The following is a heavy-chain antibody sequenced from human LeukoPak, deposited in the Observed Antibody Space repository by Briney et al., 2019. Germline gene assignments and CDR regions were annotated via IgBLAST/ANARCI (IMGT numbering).Heavy chain of an antibody. D-gene: IGHD1-26*01. CDR3: ARRLLPWDDNWFDP. CDR2: MNPNSGNT. J-gene: IGHJ5*02. Sequence: ASVKVSCKASGYTFTSYDINWVRQATGQGLEWMGWMNPNSGNTGYAQKFQGRVTMTRNTSISTAYMELSSLRSEDTAVYYCARRLLPWDDNWFDPWGQGTLVTVSS. V-gene: IGHV1-8*01. CDR1: GYTFTSYD.